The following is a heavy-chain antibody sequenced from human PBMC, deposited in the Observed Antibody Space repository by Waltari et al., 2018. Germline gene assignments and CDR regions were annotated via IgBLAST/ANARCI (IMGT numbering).Heavy chain of an antibody. CDR1: GYSLSSNNW. Sequence: QLHLQESCPGLVKPSGPLSLTCTVSGYSLSSNNWWRWVRQSPETGLEWNGQSHRSGKTNYNPSLESRVTISIDTANNQFSLKVTSTTAADTAVYYCARDRGRGLYLDSWGQGTLVTVSP. CDR3: ARDRGRGLYLDS. CDR2: SHRSGKT. V-gene: IGHV4-4*02. D-gene: IGHD2-15*01. J-gene: IGHJ4*02.